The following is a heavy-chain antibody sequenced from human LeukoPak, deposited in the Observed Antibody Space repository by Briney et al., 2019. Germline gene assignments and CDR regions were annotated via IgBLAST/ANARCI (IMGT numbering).Heavy chain of an antibody. CDR1: GFTFSGYN. D-gene: IGHD3-9*01. V-gene: IGHV3-11*01. CDR3: ARSIGLTGGGVDV. Sequence: PGGSLRLSCAASGFTFSGYNMNWVRQAPGKGLEWFSYITNGGSTIHHADSVKGRLTISRDNAKKTLYLQMNSLRAEDTAVYYCARSIGLTGGGVDVWGQGTTVTVSS. CDR2: ITNGGSTI. J-gene: IGHJ6*02.